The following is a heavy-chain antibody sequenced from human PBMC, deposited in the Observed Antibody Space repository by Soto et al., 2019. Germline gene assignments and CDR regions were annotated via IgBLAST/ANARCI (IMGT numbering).Heavy chain of an antibody. V-gene: IGHV4-31*03. D-gene: IGHD6-6*01. Sequence: TSETLSLTCTVSGGSISSGGYYWSWIRQHPGKGLEWIGYIYYSGSTYYNPSLKSRVTISVDTSKNQFSLKLSSVTAADTAVYYCARANSSSPYYYYYGMDVWGQGTTVTVSS. CDR2: IYYSGST. CDR3: ARANSSSPYYYYYGMDV. J-gene: IGHJ6*02. CDR1: GGSISSGGYY.